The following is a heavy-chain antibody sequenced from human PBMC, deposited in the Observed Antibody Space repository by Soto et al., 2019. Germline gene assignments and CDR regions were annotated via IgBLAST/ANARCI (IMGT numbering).Heavy chain of an antibody. CDR3: ARDRLRDYYYGMDV. CDR2: IIPIFGTA. J-gene: IGHJ6*02. CDR1: GGTFSSYA. Sequence: SVKVSCKASGGTFSSYAISWVRQAPGQGLEWMGGIIPIFGTANYAQKFQGRVTITADESTSTAYMELSSLRSEDTAVYYCARDRLRDYYYGMDVWGQGTTVTVSS. V-gene: IGHV1-69*13.